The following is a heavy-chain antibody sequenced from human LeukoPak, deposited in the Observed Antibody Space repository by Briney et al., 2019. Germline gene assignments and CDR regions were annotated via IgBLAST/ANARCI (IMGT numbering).Heavy chain of an antibody. CDR1: GYTFTSYG. Sequence: ASVKVSCKASGYTFTSYGISWVRHAPRQGHERMGCVSAYNSNTNYAQKLQGRVTMTTDTSTSTAYMELRSLRSDDTAVYYCAREGIIVATMKISGSWSRRWFDPWGQGTLVTVSS. V-gene: IGHV1-18*01. CDR3: AREGIIVATMKISGSWSRRWFDP. D-gene: IGHD5-12*01. CDR2: VSAYNSNT. J-gene: IGHJ5*02.